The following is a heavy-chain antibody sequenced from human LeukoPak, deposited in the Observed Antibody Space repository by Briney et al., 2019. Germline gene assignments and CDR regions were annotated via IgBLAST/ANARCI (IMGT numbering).Heavy chain of an antibody. D-gene: IGHD1-1*01. J-gene: IGHJ4*02. V-gene: IGHV3-7*03. CDR3: ARGSWNPDY. CDR1: GFTFNTYW. Sequence: GGSLRLSCAASGFTFNTYWMSWVRQAPGKGLEWVANIKPDGGEKYHVDSVKGRFTISRDNTKSSLFLQMNNLRAEDTAVYYCARGSWNPDYWGQGTLVTVSS. CDR2: IKPDGGEK.